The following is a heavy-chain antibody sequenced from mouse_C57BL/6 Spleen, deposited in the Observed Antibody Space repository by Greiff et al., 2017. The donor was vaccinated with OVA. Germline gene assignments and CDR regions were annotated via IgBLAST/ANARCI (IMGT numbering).Heavy chain of an antibody. D-gene: IGHD1-1*01. V-gene: IGHV5-6*01. J-gene: IGHJ2*01. CDR1: GFTFSSYG. CDR3: ARKGSSSYDFDY. Sequence: EVMLVESGGDLVKPGGSLKLSCAASGFTFSSYGMSWVRQTPDKRLEWVATISSGGSYTYYPDSVKGRFTISRDNAKNTLYLQMSSLKSEDTAMYYCARKGSSSYDFDYWGQGTTLTVSS. CDR2: ISSGGSYT.